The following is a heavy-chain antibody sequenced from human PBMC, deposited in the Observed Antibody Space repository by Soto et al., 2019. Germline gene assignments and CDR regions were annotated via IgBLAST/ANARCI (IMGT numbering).Heavy chain of an antibody. Sequence: GGSLRLSCAASGFSFSSYAMHWVRQAPGKGLEWVAVISYDGNNKYYADSVKGRITISRDSSKNMVYLQMNSLRPEDTAVYYCARAPPRGIAAPGTWGSGMDVWGQGTTVTVSS. CDR1: GFSFSSYA. CDR3: ARAPPRGIAAPGTWGSGMDV. V-gene: IGHV3-30-3*01. D-gene: IGHD6-13*01. J-gene: IGHJ6*02. CDR2: ISYDGNNK.